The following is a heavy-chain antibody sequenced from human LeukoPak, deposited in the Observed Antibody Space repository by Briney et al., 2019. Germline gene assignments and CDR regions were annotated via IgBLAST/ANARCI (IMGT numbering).Heavy chain of an antibody. V-gene: IGHV3-7*01. Sequence: TGGSLRPSCAASGFTFISYLMSGVRQAPGKGREWVANIKQDGSEQYYVDSGKGRFTISRDNAKNSLYLQMNSLRAEDTAVYYCARENGGPTSAYLDYWGQGTLVTVSS. J-gene: IGHJ4*02. CDR3: ARENGGPTSAYLDY. D-gene: IGHD1-26*01. CDR1: GFTFISYL. CDR2: IKQDGSEQ.